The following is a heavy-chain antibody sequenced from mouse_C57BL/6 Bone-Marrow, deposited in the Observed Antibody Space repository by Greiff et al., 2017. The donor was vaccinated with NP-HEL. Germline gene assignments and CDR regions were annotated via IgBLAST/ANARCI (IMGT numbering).Heavy chain of an antibody. Sequence: EVQLQQSGPELVKPGASVKISCKASGYTFTDYYMNWVKQSHGKSLEWIGDINPNNGGTSYNQKFKGKATLTVDKSSSTAYMELRSLTSEDSAVYYCAGWLPLDYWGKGTTLTVSS. CDR2: INPNNGGT. J-gene: IGHJ2*01. V-gene: IGHV1-26*01. D-gene: IGHD2-2*01. CDR1: GYTFTDYY. CDR3: AGWLPLDY.